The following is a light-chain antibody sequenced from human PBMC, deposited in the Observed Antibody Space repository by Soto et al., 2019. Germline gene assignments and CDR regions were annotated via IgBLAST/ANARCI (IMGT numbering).Light chain of an antibody. CDR1: QSVTSNY. V-gene: IGKV3-20*01. Sequence: EIFLTHSPFTLSLSPGERSTLSCRASQSVTSNYLAWYQQKPGQAPRLLVYGASSRATGISDRFSGSGSGKELTITISRMEPEDFEVYYCKTYVSTTITFGQGTRLEIK. J-gene: IGKJ5*01. CDR3: KTYVSTTIT. CDR2: GAS.